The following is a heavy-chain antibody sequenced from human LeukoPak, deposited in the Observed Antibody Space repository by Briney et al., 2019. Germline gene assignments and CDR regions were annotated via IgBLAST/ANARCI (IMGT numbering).Heavy chain of an antibody. Sequence: ASVKVPCKASAYTFTGYYIHWVRQAPGQGLEWMGWINPNSGGTSYALKFQGRVTMTRDTSISTAYMELSSLRSDDTAVYYCARDKMARTTPDFWGQGTLVTVSS. J-gene: IGHJ4*02. CDR1: AYTFTGYY. D-gene: IGHD4-17*01. V-gene: IGHV1-2*02. CDR2: INPNSGGT. CDR3: ARDKMARTTPDF.